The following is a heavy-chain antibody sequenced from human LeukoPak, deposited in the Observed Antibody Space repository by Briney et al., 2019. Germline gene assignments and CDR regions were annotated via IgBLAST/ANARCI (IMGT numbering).Heavy chain of an antibody. Sequence: GGSLRLSCAASGFTFSSYAMSWVRQAPGKGLEWVSAISGSGGSTYYADSVKGRFTISRDNSKNTLYLQMNSLRAEDTAVYYCAKDSSGRGYYGSGSIWAPREATFNYFDYWGQGTLVTVSS. CDR2: ISGSGGST. D-gene: IGHD3-10*01. CDR1: GFTFSSYA. V-gene: IGHV3-23*01. CDR3: AKDSSGRGYYGSGSIWAPREATFNYFDY. J-gene: IGHJ4*02.